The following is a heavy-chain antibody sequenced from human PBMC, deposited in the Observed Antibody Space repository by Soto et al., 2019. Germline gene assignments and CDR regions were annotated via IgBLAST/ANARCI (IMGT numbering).Heavy chain of an antibody. CDR3: ARGARPVDTAMVPPWYFDY. CDR2: IIPIFGTA. Sequence: QVQLVQSGAEVKKPGSSVKVSCKASGGTFSSYAISWVRQAPGQGLEWMGGIIPIFGTANYAQKSQGRVTITADESTSTAYMELSSLRSEDTAVYYCARGARPVDTAMVPPWYFDYWGQGTLVTVSS. V-gene: IGHV1-69*01. CDR1: GGTFSSYA. J-gene: IGHJ4*02. D-gene: IGHD5-18*01.